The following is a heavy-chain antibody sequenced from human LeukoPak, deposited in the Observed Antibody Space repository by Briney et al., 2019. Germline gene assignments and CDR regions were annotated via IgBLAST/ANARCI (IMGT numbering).Heavy chain of an antibody. Sequence: GGSLRLSCAASGFTVSSNYMSWVRQAPGKGLEWVSVIYSGGSTYYADSVKGRFTISRDNSKNTLYLQMNSLRAEDTAVYYCARVAKYYDFWSDLDYWGQGTLVTVSS. D-gene: IGHD3-3*01. V-gene: IGHV3-66*01. J-gene: IGHJ4*02. CDR3: ARVAKYYDFWSDLDY. CDR1: GFTVSSNY. CDR2: IYSGGST.